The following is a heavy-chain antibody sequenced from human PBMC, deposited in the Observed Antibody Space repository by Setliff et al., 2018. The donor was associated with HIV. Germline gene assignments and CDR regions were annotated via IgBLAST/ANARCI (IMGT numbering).Heavy chain of an antibody. CDR3: ARIFGDQGYYYGTDV. Sequence: PSETLSLTCAVSNYSISSAYYWGWIRQPPGKGLEWIGYIYYSGSTNYNPSLKSRVTISVDTSKNQFSLKLSSVIAADTAVYYCARIFGDQGYYYGTDVWGQGTTVTVSS. CDR1: NYSISSAYY. V-gene: IGHV4-59*01. CDR2: IYYSGST. J-gene: IGHJ6*02. D-gene: IGHD3-3*01.